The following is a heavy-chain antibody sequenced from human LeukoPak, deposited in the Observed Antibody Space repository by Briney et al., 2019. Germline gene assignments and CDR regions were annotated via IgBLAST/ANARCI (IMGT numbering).Heavy chain of an antibody. V-gene: IGHV4-31*02. D-gene: IGHD6-19*01. Sequence: SWVRQAPGKGLEWIGYIYYSGSTYYNPSLKSRVTISVDTSKNQFSLKLSSVTAADTAVYYCARVTGYSSGWKGPADYWGQGTLVTVSS. J-gene: IGHJ4*02. CDR2: IYYSGST. CDR3: ARVTGYSSGWKGPADY.